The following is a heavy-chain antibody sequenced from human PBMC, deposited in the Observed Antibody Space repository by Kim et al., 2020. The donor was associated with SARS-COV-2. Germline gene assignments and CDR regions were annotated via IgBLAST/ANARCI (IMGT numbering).Heavy chain of an antibody. CDR3: AREASDSNYNWLDL. J-gene: IGHJ5*02. Sequence: ASVKVSCKASGYPFTNYYINWVRQAPGQGLERMGVINPSSGTTGYAQKFRGRVTMTRDTSTSTVDMELSSLRSEDTAVYYCAREASDSNYNWLDLWGQGT. D-gene: IGHD4-4*01. CDR2: INPSSGTT. V-gene: IGHV1-46*01. CDR1: GYPFTNYY.